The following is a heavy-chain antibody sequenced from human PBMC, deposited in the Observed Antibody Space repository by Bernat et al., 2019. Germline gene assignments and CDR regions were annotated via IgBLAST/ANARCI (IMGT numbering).Heavy chain of an antibody. CDR1: GYSISSGYY. CDR2: ISHSGNT. J-gene: IGHJ4*02. V-gene: IGHV4-38-2*01. D-gene: IGHD6-19*01. CDR3: ARALPVAGTGVIDY. Sequence: QVQLQESGPGLVKPSETLSLTCAVSGYSISSGYYWGWIRQPPGKGLEWIGSISHSGNTYYNPSLESRVTISVDTSKNQISLKLSSVTAADTAVYYCARALPVAGTGVIDYWGQGTLVTVSS.